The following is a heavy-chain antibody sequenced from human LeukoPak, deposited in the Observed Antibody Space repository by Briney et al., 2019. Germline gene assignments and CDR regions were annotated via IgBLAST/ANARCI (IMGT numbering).Heavy chain of an antibody. J-gene: IGHJ2*01. CDR3: AKDHSYGGNSNWHFDL. V-gene: IGHV3-23*01. Sequence: GGSLSLSCAASRLTLSIYDMRGVRHARGKGVDWVSAISGGGGSTYYADSVKGRFTISRYNSNDTLYLQLNSLRAEDTAVYYCAKDHSYGGNSNWHFDLWGRGTLVTVSS. CDR1: RLTLSIYD. CDR2: ISGGGGST. D-gene: IGHD4-23*01.